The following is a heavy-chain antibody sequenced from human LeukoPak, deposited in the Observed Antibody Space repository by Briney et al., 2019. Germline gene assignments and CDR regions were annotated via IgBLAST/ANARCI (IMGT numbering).Heavy chain of an antibody. CDR1: GYTFTGYY. D-gene: IGHD3-22*01. Sequence: ASVKVSCKASGYTFTGYYMHWVRQAPGQGLEWMGWINPNSGGTNYAQKFQGRVTMTRDTSISTASMELSRLRSDDTAVYYCAREYLGDYYDSSGYYPFDYWGQGTLVTVSS. J-gene: IGHJ4*02. V-gene: IGHV1-2*02. CDR2: INPNSGGT. CDR3: AREYLGDYYDSSGYYPFDY.